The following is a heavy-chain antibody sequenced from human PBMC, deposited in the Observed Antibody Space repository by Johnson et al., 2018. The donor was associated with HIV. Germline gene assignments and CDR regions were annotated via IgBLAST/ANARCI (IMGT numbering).Heavy chain of an antibody. J-gene: IGHJ3*02. CDR2: IYSGGDT. Sequence: VQLVEYGGGLVQPGGSLRLSCAVSGFTVSSNYITWVRQAPGKGLEWISVIYSGGDTYYADSVKGRFTISRDDSKNTLYLQMNRLTAEDTAVYYCARGSRYTHDNDDVYLLHAFDIWGQGTMVTVSS. CDR1: GFTVSSNY. V-gene: IGHV3-66*01. D-gene: IGHD3-16*01. CDR3: ARGSRYTHDNDDVYLLHAFDI.